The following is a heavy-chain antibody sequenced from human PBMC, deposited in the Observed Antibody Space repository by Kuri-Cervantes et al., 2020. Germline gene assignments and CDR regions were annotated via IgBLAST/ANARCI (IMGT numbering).Heavy chain of an antibody. CDR2: IWYDGSNK. J-gene: IGHJ4*02. V-gene: IGHV3-33*01. CDR1: GFTFSSYG. D-gene: IGHD1-26*01. CDR3: GRDISERERKDY. Sequence: GESLKISCAASGFTFSSYGMHWVRQAPGKGLEWVAVIWYDGSNKYYADSVKGRFTISRYNSKNTLYLQMNSLRAEDTAVYYCGRDISERERKDYWGQGTLVTVSS.